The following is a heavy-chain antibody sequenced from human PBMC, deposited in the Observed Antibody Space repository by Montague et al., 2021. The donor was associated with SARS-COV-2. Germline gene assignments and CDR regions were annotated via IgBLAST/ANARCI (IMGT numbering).Heavy chain of an antibody. J-gene: IGHJ4*02. CDR3: AKDREMDYSADY. V-gene: IGHV3-23*01. D-gene: IGHD5-24*01. Sequence: SLKGRFTISRDNSRNTLYLQMNSLRAEDTAIYYCAKDREMDYSADYWGQGTLVTVSP.